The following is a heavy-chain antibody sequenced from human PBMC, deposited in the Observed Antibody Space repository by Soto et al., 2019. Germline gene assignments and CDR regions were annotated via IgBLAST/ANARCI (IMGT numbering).Heavy chain of an antibody. CDR1: GLSLSTDGMC. CDR2: IDWNDDK. V-gene: IGHV2-70*01. D-gene: IGHD4-17*01. CDR3: ARSTTVTSRRNWFDP. Sequence: SGPTLVNPTQTLTLTCTFSGLSLSTDGMCVNWIRQSPGKALEWLALIDWNDDKFYSIYLKTRRTISKDTSKNQVVLTMTNMDPEHAGTYYCARSTTVTSRRNWFDPWGQGTLVTV. J-gene: IGHJ5*02.